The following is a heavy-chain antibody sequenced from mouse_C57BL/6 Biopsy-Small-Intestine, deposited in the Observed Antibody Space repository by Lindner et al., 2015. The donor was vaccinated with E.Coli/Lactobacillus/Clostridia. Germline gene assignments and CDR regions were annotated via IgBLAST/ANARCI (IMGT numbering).Heavy chain of an antibody. J-gene: IGHJ2*01. CDR2: INPNSGGS. CDR1: GYTFSDYY. V-gene: IGHV1-34*01. Sequence: SVKVSCKASGYTFSDYYIHWVRQAPGQGLEWMGWINPNSGGSAYARKFQDWVTLARDTSISTAYMELSSLKSDDTAVYYCARRAFYSGNTYYFDYLGQGPRSPSPQ. CDR3: ARRAFYSGNTYYFDY. D-gene: IGHD2-12*01.